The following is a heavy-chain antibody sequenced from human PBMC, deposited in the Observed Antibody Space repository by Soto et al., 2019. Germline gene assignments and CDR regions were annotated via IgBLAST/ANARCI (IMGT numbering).Heavy chain of an antibody. D-gene: IGHD3-10*01. V-gene: IGHV3-33*01. CDR2: IWYDGSNK. Sequence: GGSLRLSCAASGFTFSSYGMHWVRQAPGKGLEWVAVIWYDGSNKYYADSVKGRFTISRDNSKNTLYLQMNSLRAEDTAVYYCARGWEVLLWFGEFATLDPFFDYWGQGTLVTVSS. CDR3: ARGWEVLLWFGEFATLDPFFDY. J-gene: IGHJ4*02. CDR1: GFTFSSYG.